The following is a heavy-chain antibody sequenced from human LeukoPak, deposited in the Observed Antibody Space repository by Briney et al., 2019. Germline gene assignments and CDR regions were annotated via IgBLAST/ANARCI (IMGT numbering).Heavy chain of an antibody. CDR3: AKEGIAAQSSIGY. J-gene: IGHJ4*02. D-gene: IGHD6-6*01. V-gene: IGHV3-30*02. CDR2: IRYDGSNK. CDR1: GFTFSSYW. Sequence: GGSLRLSCAASGFTFSSYWMSWVRQAPGKGLEWVAFIRYDGSNKYYADSVKGRFTISRDNSKNTLYLQMNSLRAEDTAVYYCAKEGIAAQSSIGYWGQGTLVTVSS.